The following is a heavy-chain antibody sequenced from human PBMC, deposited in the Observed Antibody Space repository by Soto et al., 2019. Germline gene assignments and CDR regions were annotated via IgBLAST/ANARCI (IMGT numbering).Heavy chain of an antibody. D-gene: IGHD3-3*01. V-gene: IGHV1-8*01. J-gene: IGHJ6*02. CDR3: AREREFDFWRKGLDV. CDR1: GYTFTTYD. CDR2: MDPNSGST. Sequence: ASVKVSCKASGYTFTTYDSNWVRQAPGQGLEWLGWMDPNSGSTGYAQNFQGRITMTRNISRNTAHMELSSLQSEDTAVYYCAREREFDFWRKGLDVWGQGTTVTVSS.